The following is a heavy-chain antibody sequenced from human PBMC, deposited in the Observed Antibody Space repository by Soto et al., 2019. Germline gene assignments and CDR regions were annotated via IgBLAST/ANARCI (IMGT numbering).Heavy chain of an antibody. CDR1: GFTFSSYW. Sequence: GGSLRPSCAASGFTFSSYWMSWVRQAPGKGLEWVANIKQDGSEKYYVDSVKGRFTISRDNAKNSLYLQMNSLRAEDTAVYYCARVSSGWYRRGFDIWGQGTMVTVSS. V-gene: IGHV3-7*01. CDR3: ARVSSGWYRRGFDI. J-gene: IGHJ3*02. D-gene: IGHD6-19*01. CDR2: IKQDGSEK.